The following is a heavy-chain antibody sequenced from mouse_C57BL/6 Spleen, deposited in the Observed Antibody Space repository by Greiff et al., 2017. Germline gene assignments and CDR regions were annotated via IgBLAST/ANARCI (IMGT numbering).Heavy chain of an antibody. J-gene: IGHJ3*01. D-gene: IGHD1-1*01. CDR1: GFTFSDYG. Sequence: EVKLMESGGGLVKPGGSLKLSCAASGFTFSDYGMHWVRQAPEKGLEWVAYISSGSSTIYYADTVKGRFTISRDNAKTTLFLQMTSLRSEDTAMYYCARGITTVVAPFAYWGQGTLVTVSA. V-gene: IGHV5-17*01. CDR3: ARGITTVVAPFAY. CDR2: ISSGSSTI.